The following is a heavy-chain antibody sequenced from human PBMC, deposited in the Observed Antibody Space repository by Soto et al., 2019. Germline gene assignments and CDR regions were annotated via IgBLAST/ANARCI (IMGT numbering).Heavy chain of an antibody. J-gene: IGHJ4*02. CDR1: GFIVSDNY. CDR3: SRVGEAPLLYHFDY. CDR2: TYTGGYT. D-gene: IGHD3-16*01. Sequence: GGSLRLSCAASGFIVSDNYINWVRQAPGKGLEWVSVTYTGGYTYYSEYVKSRLTISRDNANNSLYLQMNSLRAEDTAVYYCSRVGEAPLLYHFDYWGQGTLVTVSS. V-gene: IGHV3-66*01.